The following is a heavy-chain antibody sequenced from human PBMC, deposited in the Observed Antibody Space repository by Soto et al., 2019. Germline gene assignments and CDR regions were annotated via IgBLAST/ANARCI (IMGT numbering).Heavy chain of an antibody. J-gene: IGHJ5*01. CDR3: VFRAAAGTAHWFDS. D-gene: IGHD6-13*01. Sequence: SETLSLTCTVSGGSISSGGYYWSWIRQHPGKGLEWIGYIYYSGSTYYNPSLKSRVTISVDTSKNQFSLKLSSVTAADTAVYYCVFRAAAGTAHWFDSWGQGTLVTVSS. CDR1: GGSISSGGYY. CDR2: IYYSGST. V-gene: IGHV4-31*03.